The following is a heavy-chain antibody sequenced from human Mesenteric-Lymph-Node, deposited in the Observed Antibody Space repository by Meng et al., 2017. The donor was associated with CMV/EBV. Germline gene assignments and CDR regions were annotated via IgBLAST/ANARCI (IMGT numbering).Heavy chain of an antibody. CDR2: INHSGVP. V-gene: IGHV4-34*01. Sequence: VQLQQWGAGLLKTSETLSLTCAVYVGSFSGYYWSWSRQPPGKGLEWIGEINHSGVPNYNPSLKSRVTISLDRSKNQFSLKLSSVTAEDTAVYYCARGSDIPVNNYWGQETMVTVSS. D-gene: IGHD2-15*01. J-gene: IGHJ4*01. CDR1: VGSFSGYY. CDR3: ARGSDIPVNNY.